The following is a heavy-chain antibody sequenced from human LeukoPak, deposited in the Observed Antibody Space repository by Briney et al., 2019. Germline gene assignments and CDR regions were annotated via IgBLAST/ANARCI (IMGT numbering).Heavy chain of an antibody. V-gene: IGHV4-34*01. J-gene: IGHJ4*02. CDR3: ATLGHSSSWYYFDY. Sequence: SETLSLTCAVYGGSFSGYYWSWIRQPPGKGLEWIGEINHSGSTNYNPSLKSRVTISVDASKNQFSLKLSSVTAADTAVYYCATLGHSSSWYYFDYWGQGTLVTVSS. CDR2: INHSGST. CDR1: GGSFSGYY. D-gene: IGHD6-13*01.